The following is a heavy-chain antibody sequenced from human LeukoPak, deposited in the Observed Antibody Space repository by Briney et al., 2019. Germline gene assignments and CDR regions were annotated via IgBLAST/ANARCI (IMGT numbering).Heavy chain of an antibody. D-gene: IGHD6-13*01. CDR2: ISGGGEHT. CDR1: GFTFSSYA. Sequence: GGSLRLSCAASGFTFSSYAMSWARQAPGKGLEWVADISGGGEHTFYADSVKGRFTISRDNSKDTLHLQMSILRPEDTALYYCASGPYSSSYFASWGQGTMVTVSS. J-gene: IGHJ4*02. V-gene: IGHV3-23*01. CDR3: ASGPYSSSYFAS.